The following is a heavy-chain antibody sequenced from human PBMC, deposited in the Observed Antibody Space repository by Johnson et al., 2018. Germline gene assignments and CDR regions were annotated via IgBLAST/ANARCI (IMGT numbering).Heavy chain of an antibody. CDR2: ISGSGGST. V-gene: IGHV3-23*04. CDR1: EFTFSSYA. Sequence: EVQLVESGGGLVQPGGSLRLSCAASEFTFSSYAMSWVRQAPGKGLEWVSAISGSGGSTYYADSVKGRFTISRDNSKTTLYLQMNSLRAEDTAVYYCGAAARWSGDAFDIWGQGTMVTVSS. CDR3: GAAARWSGDAFDI. J-gene: IGHJ3*02. D-gene: IGHD2-15*01.